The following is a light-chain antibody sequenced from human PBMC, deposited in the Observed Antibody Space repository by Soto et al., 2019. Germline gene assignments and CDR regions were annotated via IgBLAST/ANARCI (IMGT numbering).Light chain of an antibody. CDR1: SSDIGAYNY. CDR3: RAYTSSGV. Sequence: QSALPQPASVSGAPGQSITISCTGTSSDIGAYNYVSWYQQHPGKAPRLMIVEVSNRPSGVSNRFSGSKSGNTSSLTISGHQAEDEADYYCRAYTSSGVFGTGTKLTVL. V-gene: IGLV2-14*01. J-gene: IGLJ1*01. CDR2: EVS.